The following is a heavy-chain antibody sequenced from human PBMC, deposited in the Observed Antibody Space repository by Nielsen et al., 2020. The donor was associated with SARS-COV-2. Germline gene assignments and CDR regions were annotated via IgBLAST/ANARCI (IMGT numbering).Heavy chain of an antibody. D-gene: IGHD3-3*01. CDR3: ARLKGVTIFGVVTRMDV. V-gene: IGHV4-39*01. J-gene: IGHJ6*02. CDR2: IYYSGST. CDR1: GGSISSSSYY. Sequence: SETLSLICTVSGGSISSSSYYWGWIRQPPGKGLEWIGSIYYSGSTYYNPSLKSRVTISVDTSKNQFSLKLSSVTAADTAVYYCARLKGVTIFGVVTRMDVWGQGTTVTVSS.